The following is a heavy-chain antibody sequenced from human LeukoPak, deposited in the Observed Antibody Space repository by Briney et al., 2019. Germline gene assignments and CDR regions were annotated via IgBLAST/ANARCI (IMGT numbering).Heavy chain of an antibody. V-gene: IGHV5-51*01. Sequence: GESLKISCEGSGYNFTNYWIGWVRQMPGKGLEWMGVIYPGDSDTRYSPSFQGRVTLSADKSISTAYLQWSSLRASDTAMYYCAAARLRDTTMIYFDYWGQGTLVTVSS. CDR1: GYNFTNYW. D-gene: IGHD5-18*01. CDR3: AAARLRDTTMIYFDY. CDR2: IYPGDSDT. J-gene: IGHJ4*02.